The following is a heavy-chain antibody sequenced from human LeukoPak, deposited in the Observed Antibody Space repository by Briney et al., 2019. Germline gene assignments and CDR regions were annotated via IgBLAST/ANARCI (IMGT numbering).Heavy chain of an antibody. CDR3: ARRYNWNDRHYYYYYMDV. CDR1: GYTFTDYY. Sequence: EASVKVSCKASGYTFTDYYIFWVRQAPGQGLEWMGWINPSSGGANYAQKFQGRVTMTRDASISTAYMELSSLRSDDTAVYYCARRYNWNDRHYYYYYMDVWGKGTTVTVSS. V-gene: IGHV1-2*02. J-gene: IGHJ6*03. D-gene: IGHD1-1*01. CDR2: INPSSGGA.